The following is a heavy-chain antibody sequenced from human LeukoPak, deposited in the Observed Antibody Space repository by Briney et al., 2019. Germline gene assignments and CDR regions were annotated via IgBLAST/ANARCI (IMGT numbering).Heavy chain of an antibody. V-gene: IGHV3-21*01. CDR1: GFTFSSYS. CDR3: ARDHNCSGGSCYRKFSWYFDL. Sequence: GGSLRLSCAASGFTFSSYSMNWVRQAPGKGLEWVSSISSSSSYIYYADSVKGRFTISRDNAKNSLYLQMNSLRAEDTAVYYCARDHNCSGGSCYRKFSWYFDLWGRGTLVTVSS. J-gene: IGHJ2*01. CDR2: ISSSSSYI. D-gene: IGHD2-15*01.